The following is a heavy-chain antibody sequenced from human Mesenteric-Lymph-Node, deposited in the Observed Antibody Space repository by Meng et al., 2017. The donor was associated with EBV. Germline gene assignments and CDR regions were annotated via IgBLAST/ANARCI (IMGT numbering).Heavy chain of an antibody. J-gene: IGHJ4*02. CDR2: GSPSGGSA. CDR3: ARAHYRSGWYGFNY. V-gene: IGHV1-46*02. CDR1: GDTFNTYY. Sequence: VQLVQPGAEVKKPGASVKVSCKASGDTFNTYYIHWVRQAPGQGLEWMGIGSPSGGSASYAQKFQGRVTMTRDTSTNTDYVELSSLASEDTAIYYCARAHYRSGWYGFNYWGQGTLVTVSS. D-gene: IGHD6-19*01.